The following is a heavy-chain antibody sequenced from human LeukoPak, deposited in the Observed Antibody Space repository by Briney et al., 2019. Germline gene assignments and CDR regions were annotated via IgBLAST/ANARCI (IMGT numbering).Heavy chain of an antibody. J-gene: IGHJ4*02. CDR2: INPNSGGT. D-gene: IGHD6-19*01. CDR3: ARVSIAVAGTRIDY. CDR1: GYTFTAYY. Sequence: ASVKVSCRASGYTFTAYYIHWVRQAPGQGLEWMGRINPNSGGTNYAQKFQGRVTMTRDTSISTAYMELSRLRSDDTAVYYCARVSIAVAGTRIDYWGQGTLVTVSS. V-gene: IGHV1-2*06.